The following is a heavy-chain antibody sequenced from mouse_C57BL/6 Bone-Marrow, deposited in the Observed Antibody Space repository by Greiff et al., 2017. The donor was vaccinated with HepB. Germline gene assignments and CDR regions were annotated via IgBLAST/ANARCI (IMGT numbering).Heavy chain of an antibody. CDR1: GFTFSSYA. V-gene: IGHV5-4*01. D-gene: IGHD1-1*01. CDR3: ARDPNYGSSWAWFAY. Sequence: EVQRVESGGGLVKPGGSLKLSCAASGFTFSSYAMSWVRQTPEKRLEWVATISDGGSYTYYPDNVKGRFTISRDNAKNNLYLQMSHLKSEDTAMYYCARDPNYGSSWAWFAYWGQGTLVTVSA. J-gene: IGHJ3*01. CDR2: ISDGGSYT.